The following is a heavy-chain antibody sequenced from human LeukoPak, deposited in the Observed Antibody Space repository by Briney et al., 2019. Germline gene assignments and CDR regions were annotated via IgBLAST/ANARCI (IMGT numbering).Heavy chain of an antibody. CDR1: GFTFSTYA. CDR2: IISSGGGR. V-gene: IGHV3-23*01. J-gene: IGHJ4*02. CDR3: AKDETTSGINYFHY. Sequence: QPGGSLRLSCAASGFTFSTYAMSWVRQAPGEGLEWVSGIISSGGGRYYADSVKGRFNISRDNSRNTLSLEMSSLRAEDTAIYFCAKDETTSGINYFHYWGQGILVTVSS. D-gene: IGHD1-1*01.